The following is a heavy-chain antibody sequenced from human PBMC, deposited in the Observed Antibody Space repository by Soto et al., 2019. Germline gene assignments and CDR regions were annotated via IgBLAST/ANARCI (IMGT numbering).Heavy chain of an antibody. J-gene: IGHJ4*02. D-gene: IGHD3-10*01. V-gene: IGHV4-34*01. CDR2: INHSGST. Sequence: SETLCLTCAFYVGSFSVYYWSWIRQPPGKGLEWIGEINHSGSTNYNPSLKSRVTISIDTSKNQFSLKLSSVTAADTAVYYCATQKRGYYGSGSHSYFDYWGQGTMVTVSS. CDR3: ATQKRGYYGSGSHSYFDY. CDR1: VGSFSVYY.